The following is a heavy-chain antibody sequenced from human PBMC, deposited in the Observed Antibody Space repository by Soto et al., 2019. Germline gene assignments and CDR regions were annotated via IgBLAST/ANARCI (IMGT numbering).Heavy chain of an antibody. CDR2: IIPILGTA. CDR1: GGSFSSFS. D-gene: IGHD3-22*01. V-gene: IGHV1-69*01. J-gene: IGHJ4*02. CDR3: TSFDSNGYYPQNHY. Sequence: QVILAQSGAEVKKPGSSVKVSCKVSGGSFSSFSINWVRQAPGQRFEWMGGIIPILGTANFTQKFQDRVTFTADESTATAYMTLSSLRSEDTAFYYCTSFDSNGYYPQNHYWGPGTQVTVSS.